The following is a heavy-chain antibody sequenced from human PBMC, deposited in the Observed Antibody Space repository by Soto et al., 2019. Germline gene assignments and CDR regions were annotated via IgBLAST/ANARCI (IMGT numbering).Heavy chain of an antibody. CDR3: ARGHAQWELPSFDY. CDR2: IYSGGST. V-gene: IGHV3-66*01. D-gene: IGHD1-26*01. J-gene: IGHJ4*02. Sequence: EVQLVESGGGLVQPGGSLRLSCAASGFTVSSNYMSWVRQAPGKGLEWVSVIYSGGSTYYADSVKGRFTISRDNSKNTLYLQMNSLRAEDTAMYYCARGHAQWELPSFDYWGQGTLVTVSS. CDR1: GFTVSSNY.